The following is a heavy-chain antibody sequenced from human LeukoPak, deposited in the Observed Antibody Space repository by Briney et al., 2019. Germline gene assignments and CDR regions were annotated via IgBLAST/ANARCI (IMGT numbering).Heavy chain of an antibody. J-gene: IGHJ4*02. D-gene: IGHD1-7*01. Sequence: SQTLSLTCLSSRCSDSSYRAAGPGIRQSPSRGLEWLGRTYYRSKWYNDYAISVKSRITINPDTSKNQFSLQLKSVTPEDTTVYCCARGNNWNYVPFDYWGQGTLVTVSS. CDR3: ARGNNWNYVPFDY. CDR2: TYYRSKWYN. CDR1: RCSDSSYRAA. V-gene: IGHV6-1*01.